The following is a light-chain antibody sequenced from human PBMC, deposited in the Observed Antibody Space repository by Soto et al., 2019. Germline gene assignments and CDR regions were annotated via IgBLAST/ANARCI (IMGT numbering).Light chain of an antibody. Sequence: EIVMTQSPATLSVSPGERVTLSCRASQSVRSNLAWYQQKPGQAPRLLIYGVSTRATGMPARFSGSGSGTEFTLTISSLQSEDFALYYCQQYNDWPRTFGQGTKVEIK. CDR2: GVS. J-gene: IGKJ1*01. V-gene: IGKV3-15*01. CDR3: QQYNDWPRT. CDR1: QSVRSN.